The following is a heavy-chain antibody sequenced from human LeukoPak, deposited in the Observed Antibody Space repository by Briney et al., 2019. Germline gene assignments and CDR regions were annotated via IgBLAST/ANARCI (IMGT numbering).Heavy chain of an antibody. V-gene: IGHV3-9*01. J-gene: IGHJ2*01. Sequence: GGSLRLSCAASGFTFDDYAMHWVRQAPGKGLEWVSSISWNSGSIGYADSVKGRFTISRDNAKNSLYLQMNSLRAEDTALYYCAKDIMATRDWYFDLWGRGTLVTVSS. CDR1: GFTFDDYA. CDR3: AKDIMATRDWYFDL. CDR2: ISWNSGSI. D-gene: IGHD5-24*01.